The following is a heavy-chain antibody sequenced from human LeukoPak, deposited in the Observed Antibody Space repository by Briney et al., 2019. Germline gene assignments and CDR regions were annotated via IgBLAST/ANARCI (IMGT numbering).Heavy chain of an antibody. CDR1: GGSISSSSYY. Sequence: SETLSLTCTVSGGSISSSSYYWGWSRQPPGKGLEWIGSIYYSGSTYYNPSLKSRVTISVDTSRNQFSLKLSSVTAADTAVYYCARHNWGWVDYWGQGTLVTVSS. CDR2: IYYSGST. J-gene: IGHJ4*02. D-gene: IGHD7-27*01. V-gene: IGHV4-39*01. CDR3: ARHNWGWVDY.